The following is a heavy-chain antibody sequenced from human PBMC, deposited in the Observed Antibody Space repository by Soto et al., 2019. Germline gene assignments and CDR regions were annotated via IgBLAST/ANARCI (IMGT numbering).Heavy chain of an antibody. Sequence: QVQLVQSGAEVKKSGASVKVSCKASGYTFTSHDINWVRQATGQGLEWMGWMNPNSGNTGYAQKFQGRVTMTRNTSANTAYMELSSLRSEDTAVYYCARWDYGVYARFDYWGQGTLVTVSS. V-gene: IGHV1-8*01. CDR3: ARWDYGVYARFDY. J-gene: IGHJ4*02. CDR1: GYTFTSHD. CDR2: MNPNSGNT. D-gene: IGHD4-17*01.